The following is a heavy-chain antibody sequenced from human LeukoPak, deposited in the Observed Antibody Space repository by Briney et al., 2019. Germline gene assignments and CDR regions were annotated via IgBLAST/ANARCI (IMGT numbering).Heavy chain of an antibody. D-gene: IGHD3-22*01. CDR3: ARGVDYYDSSGTIDY. J-gene: IGHJ4*02. V-gene: IGHV3-53*01. CDR1: GFTVSSNY. Sequence: GGSLRLSCAASGFTVSSNYMSWVRQAPGKGLEWVSVIYSGGSTYYADSVKGRFTISRDNSKSTLYLQMNSLRAEDTAVYYCARGVDYYDSSGTIDYWGQGTLVTVSS. CDR2: IYSGGST.